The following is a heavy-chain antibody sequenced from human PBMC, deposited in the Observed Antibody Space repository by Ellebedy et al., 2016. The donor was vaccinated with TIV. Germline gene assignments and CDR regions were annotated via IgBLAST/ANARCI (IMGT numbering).Heavy chain of an antibody. J-gene: IGHJ4*02. CDR1: GFTFGDYF. CDR3: ARDYTFMITTPPAY. CDR2: IDSASKMK. V-gene: IGHV3-11*01. D-gene: IGHD3-16*01. Sequence: GGSLRLXCATSGFTFGDYFMSWIRQAPGKGLEWIAYIDSASKMKYYADSVKGRFTVSRDNTNDSLYLQMHSLRADDTAVYFCARDYTFMITTPPAYWGQGTLVTVSS.